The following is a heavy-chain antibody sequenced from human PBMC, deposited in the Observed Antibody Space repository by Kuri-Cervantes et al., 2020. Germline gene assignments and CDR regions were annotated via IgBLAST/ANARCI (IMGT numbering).Heavy chain of an antibody. Sequence: ASVKVSCKASGYTFTSYGISWVRQAPGQGLEWMGWISAYNGNTNYAQKLQGRVTMTTDTSTSTAYMELRSLRSYDTAVYYCAKDLVDDILTGICHYWGQGTLVTVSS. CDR3: AKDLVDDILTGICHY. J-gene: IGHJ4*02. V-gene: IGHV1-18*01. D-gene: IGHD3-9*01. CDR2: ISAYNGNT. CDR1: GYTFTSYG.